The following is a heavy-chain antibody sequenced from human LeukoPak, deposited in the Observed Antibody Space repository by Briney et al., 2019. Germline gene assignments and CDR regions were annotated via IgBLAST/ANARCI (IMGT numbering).Heavy chain of an antibody. J-gene: IGHJ4*02. D-gene: IGHD7-27*01. V-gene: IGHV3-21*01. CDR2: ISSSSSYI. CDR3: ATPPLGQFDY. CDR1: GFTFSSYS. Sequence: GGSLRLSCAASGFTFSSYSMNWVRQAPGKGLEWVSSISSSSSYIYYADSVKGRFTISRDNAKNSLYLQMNSLRAEDTAVYYCATPPLGQFDYWGQGTLVTVSS.